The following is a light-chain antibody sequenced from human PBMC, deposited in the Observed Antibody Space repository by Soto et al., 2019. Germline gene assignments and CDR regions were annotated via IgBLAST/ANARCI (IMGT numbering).Light chain of an antibody. J-gene: IGKJ1*01. V-gene: IGKV1-5*03. Sequence: DIQINQSPSTLSASVGDRVTITCRASQSLSRWLAWYQQKPGKPPKLLIYKTSNLESGVPSRFSGSGSGTDFTLTLRSLHPDDSATHYCQQYETFGPGTKVDIK. CDR1: QSLSRW. CDR2: KTS. CDR3: QQYET.